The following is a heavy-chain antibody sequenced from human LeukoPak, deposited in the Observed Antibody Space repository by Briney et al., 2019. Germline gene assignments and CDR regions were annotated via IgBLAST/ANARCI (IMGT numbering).Heavy chain of an antibody. V-gene: IGHV3-23*01. CDR2: ISGSGGST. D-gene: IGHD3-3*01. CDR1: GFTFSSYA. CDR3: AKSDYDFWSGYYRYYFDY. Sequence: GGSLRLSCAASGFTFSSYAMSWVRLAPGKGLEWVSAISGSGGSTYYADSVKGRFTISRDNSKNTLYLQMNSLRAEDTAVYYCAKSDYDFWSGYYRYYFDYWGQGTLVTVSS. J-gene: IGHJ4*02.